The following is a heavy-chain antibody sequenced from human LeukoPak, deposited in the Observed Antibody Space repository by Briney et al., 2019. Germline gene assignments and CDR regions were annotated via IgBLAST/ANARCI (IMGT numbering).Heavy chain of an antibody. D-gene: IGHD1-14*01. V-gene: IGHV4-59*08. J-gene: IGHJ3*02. Sequence: KPSETLSLTCAVFGGSISNYYWSWIRQPPGKGLEWIGYIYYSGTTKYNASLQSRVTISVDTSKSQLSLKLSSVTAANTAVYYCAYNRNRIIDTIDMWGEGTMVTVSS. CDR3: AYNRNRIIDTIDM. CDR1: GGSISNYY. CDR2: IYYSGTT.